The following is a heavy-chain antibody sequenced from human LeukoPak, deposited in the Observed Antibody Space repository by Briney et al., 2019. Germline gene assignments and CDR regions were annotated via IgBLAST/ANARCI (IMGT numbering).Heavy chain of an antibody. J-gene: IGHJ6*03. CDR1: EFIVSSNY. V-gene: IGHV3-53*01. D-gene: IGHD3-10*01. CDR3: ARHGSITMVRGGLRYYYMDV. CDR2: SGGST. Sequence: PGGSLRLSCAASEFIVSSNYMSWVRQAPGKGLEWVSVSGGSTYYADSVKGRFTISRDNSKNTLYFQMNSLRAEDTAVYYCARHGSITMVRGGLRYYYMDVWGKGTTVTISS.